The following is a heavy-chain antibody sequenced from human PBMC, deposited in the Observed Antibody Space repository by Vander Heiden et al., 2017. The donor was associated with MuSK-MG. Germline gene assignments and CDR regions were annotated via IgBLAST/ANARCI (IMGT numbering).Heavy chain of an antibody. D-gene: IGHD3-3*01. CDR1: GGSISSYY. J-gene: IGHJ4*02. CDR2: IYYSGST. V-gene: IGHV4-59*01. Sequence: QVQLQESGPGLVKPSETLSLTCTVSGGSISSYYWSWIRQPPGKGLEWIGYIYYSGSTNYNPSLKSRVTISVDTSKNQFSLKLSSVTAADTAVYYCARDPYDFWSGFDYWGQGTLVTVSS. CDR3: ARDPYDFWSGFDY.